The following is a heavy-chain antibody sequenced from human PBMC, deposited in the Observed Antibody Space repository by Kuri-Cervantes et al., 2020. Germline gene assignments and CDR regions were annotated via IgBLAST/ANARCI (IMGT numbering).Heavy chain of an antibody. D-gene: IGHD6-13*01. CDR3: ARRYSSSWYNWFDP. CDR1: GFTFSSYS. J-gene: IGHJ5*02. Sequence: GESLKISCAASGFTFSSYSMNWVRQAPGKGLEWVSAISSSSSYIYYADSVKGRFTISRDNAKNSLYLQMNSLRAEDTAMYYCARRYSSSWYNWFDPWGQGTLVTVSS. CDR2: ISSSSSYI. V-gene: IGHV3-21*04.